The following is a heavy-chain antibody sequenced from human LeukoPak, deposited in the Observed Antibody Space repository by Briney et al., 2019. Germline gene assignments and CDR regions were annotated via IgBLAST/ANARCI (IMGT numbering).Heavy chain of an antibody. CDR2: IYYTGIT. CDR1: GGSISSSIYN. J-gene: IGHJ6*03. Sequence: SETLSLTCTISGGSISSSIYNWGWIRQSPGKGLEWIGSIYYTGITNYNPSLKSRVTISVDTSKNQFSLKLRSVTAADTAVYYCARGDFCSSSSCYLRPMDVWGKGTTVTVSS. D-gene: IGHD2-2*01. CDR3: ARGDFCSSSSCYLRPMDV. V-gene: IGHV4-39*01.